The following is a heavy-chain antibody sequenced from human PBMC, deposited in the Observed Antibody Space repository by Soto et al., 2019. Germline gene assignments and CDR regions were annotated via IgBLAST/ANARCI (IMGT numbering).Heavy chain of an antibody. CDR1: GETFNMFN. CDR3: ARAPPRGWFDT. V-gene: IGHV1-46*02. Sequence: QVQLVQSGAELREPGASVKVSCKTSGETFNMFNIHWVRQAPGQGPEWMGTIAPITGTTQYAEKFEGRVTMTADSSTRTVYMELSSLTSEDTAMFYCARAPPRGWFDTWGQGTLVTVSS. J-gene: IGHJ5*02. CDR2: IAPITGTT. D-gene: IGHD3-10*01.